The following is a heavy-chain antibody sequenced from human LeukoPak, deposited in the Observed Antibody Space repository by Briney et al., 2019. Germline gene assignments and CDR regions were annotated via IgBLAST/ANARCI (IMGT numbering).Heavy chain of an antibody. V-gene: IGHV1-18*01. D-gene: IGHD4/OR15-4a*01. CDR3: ARKDYLMGFADY. CDR1: GGTFSSYA. Sequence: ASVKVSCTASGGTFSSYAISWVRQAPGQGLEWMGWISPYNGNTNYAQKVHDRFTMTADTSTNTVYMELRSLRSDDTAMYYCARKDYLMGFADYWGQGTLVTVSS. CDR2: ISPYNGNT. J-gene: IGHJ4*02.